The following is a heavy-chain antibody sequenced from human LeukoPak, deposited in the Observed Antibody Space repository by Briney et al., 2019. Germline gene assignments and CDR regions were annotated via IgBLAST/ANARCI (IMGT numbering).Heavy chain of an antibody. D-gene: IGHD2-15*01. CDR1: GGSISSSNYY. Sequence: SETLSLTCTVSGGSISSSNYYWGWIRQPPGKGLEWIGSAYFIGRTNYDPSFKSRVTISVDTSKNQFSLKLSSVTAADTAVYYCARRDVVVVAATYQYNWFDPWGQGTQVTVSS. CDR3: ARRDVVVVAATYQYNWFDP. V-gene: IGHV4-39*01. J-gene: IGHJ5*02. CDR2: AYFIGRT.